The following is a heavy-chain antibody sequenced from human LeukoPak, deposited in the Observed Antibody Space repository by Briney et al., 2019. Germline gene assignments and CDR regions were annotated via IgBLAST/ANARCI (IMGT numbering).Heavy chain of an antibody. CDR1: GGSISSSRYY. CDR3: ARPLYYYYYMDV. Sequence: SETLSLTCTVSGGSISSSRYYWSWIRQPPGKGLEWIGSIHYSGSTYYNPSLKSRVTISVDTSKNQFSLKLSSVTAADTAVYYCARPLYYYYYMDVWGKGTTVTVSS. J-gene: IGHJ6*03. CDR2: IHYSGST. V-gene: IGHV4-39*01.